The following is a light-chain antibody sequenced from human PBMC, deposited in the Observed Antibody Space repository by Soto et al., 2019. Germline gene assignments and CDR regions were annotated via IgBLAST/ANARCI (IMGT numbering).Light chain of an antibody. CDR2: GAS. CDR3: QQYNNWPPWT. J-gene: IGKJ1*01. Sequence: EIVMTQSTATLSVSPGERATLSCRASQSLSSNLAWYQQKPGQAPRLLIYGASTRATGIPARFSGSGSGTEFTLTISSLQSEDFAVYYCQQYNNWPPWTFGQGTKVDVK. V-gene: IGKV3-15*01. CDR1: QSLSSN.